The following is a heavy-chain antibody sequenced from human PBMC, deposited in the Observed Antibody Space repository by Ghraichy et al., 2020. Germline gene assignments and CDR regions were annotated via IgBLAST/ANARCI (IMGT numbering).Heavy chain of an antibody. CDR3: ARHRRDGYNSYYFDY. V-gene: IGHV4-39*01. D-gene: IGHD5-24*01. CDR1: LGSIISSSYY. Sequence: SETLSLTCTVSLGSIISSSYYWGWIRQPPGEGLEWIGSIYYSGSTYYKSSLKSRVTISVDTSKNQFSLKLSSVTAADTAMYYCARHRRDGYNSYYFDYWGQGTLVTVSS. CDR2: IYYSGST. J-gene: IGHJ4*02.